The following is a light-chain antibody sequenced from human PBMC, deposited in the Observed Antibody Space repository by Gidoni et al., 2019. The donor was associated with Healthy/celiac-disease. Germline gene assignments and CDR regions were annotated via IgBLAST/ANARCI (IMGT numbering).Light chain of an antibody. V-gene: IGKV3-11*01. CDR3: QQRSNWPPSVT. Sequence: EIVLTQSPATLLSPGERATLSCRASQSVSSYLAWYQQKPGQAPRLLIYDASNRATGIPARFSGSGSGTDFTLTISSLEPEDFAVYYCQQRSNWPPSVTFGPGTKVDIK. J-gene: IGKJ3*01. CDR2: DAS. CDR1: QSVSSY.